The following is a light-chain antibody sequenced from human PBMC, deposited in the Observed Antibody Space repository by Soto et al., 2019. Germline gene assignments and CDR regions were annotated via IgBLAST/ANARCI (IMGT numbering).Light chain of an antibody. CDR2: GAS. V-gene: IGKV3-20*01. Sequence: DIVMTQSPGTLSLSAGEGATLSCRASQSISSNYLAWYQQKPGQSPRLLIYGASSRATGIPDRFSGRGSGTDFTLTISRLEPEDFAVYFCQQYGTSPRTFGQGTKVDI. CDR3: QQYGTSPRT. J-gene: IGKJ1*01. CDR1: QSISSNY.